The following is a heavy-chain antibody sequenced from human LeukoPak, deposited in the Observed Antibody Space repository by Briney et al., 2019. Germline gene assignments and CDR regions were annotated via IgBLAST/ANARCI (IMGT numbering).Heavy chain of an antibody. D-gene: IGHD5-18*01. Sequence: SETLSLTCAVYGGSFSGYYWSWIRQPPGKGLEWIGEINHSGSTNYNPSLKSRVTISVDTSKNQFSLKLSSVTAADTAVYYCAKAPYGFKDTQYDWFDPWGQGTLVTVSS. V-gene: IGHV4-34*01. CDR3: AKAPYGFKDTQYDWFDP. CDR1: GGSFSGYY. CDR2: INHSGST. J-gene: IGHJ5*02.